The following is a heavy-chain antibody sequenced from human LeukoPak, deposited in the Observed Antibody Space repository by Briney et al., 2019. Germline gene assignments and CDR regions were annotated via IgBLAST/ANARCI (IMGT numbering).Heavy chain of an antibody. J-gene: IGHJ4*02. CDR2: IWYDGSNK. CDR1: GFTFSSYW. V-gene: IGHV3-33*08. D-gene: IGHD3-22*01. CDR3: ARELYYYDSSGYSGPLDY. Sequence: GGSLRLSCAASGFTFSSYWMHWVRQAPGKGLEWVAVIWYDGSNKYYADSVKGRFTISRDNSKNTLYLQMNSLRAEDTAVYYCARELYYYDSSGYSGPLDYWGQGTLVTVSS.